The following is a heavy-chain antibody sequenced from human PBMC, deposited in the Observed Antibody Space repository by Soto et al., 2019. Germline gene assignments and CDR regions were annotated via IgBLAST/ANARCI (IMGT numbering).Heavy chain of an antibody. Sequence: PRGPLRLSCAASGVTCSSYVLSWVRPAPGRGLEWVSGITGSGDNTHYADSVKGRFTIFRDNSKNTLYLQMNSLGAEDTAVYYCATGNDFWSGDNWFDPWGQGTLVTVSP. J-gene: IGHJ5*02. D-gene: IGHD3-3*01. CDR3: ATGNDFWSGDNWFDP. V-gene: IGHV3-23*01. CDR2: ITGSGDNT. CDR1: GVTCSSYV.